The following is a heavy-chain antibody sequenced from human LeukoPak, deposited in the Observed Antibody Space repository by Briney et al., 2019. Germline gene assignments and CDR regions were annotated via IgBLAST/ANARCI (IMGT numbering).Heavy chain of an antibody. D-gene: IGHD6-19*01. Sequence: PGGSLRLSCAASGFTFSSYAMSWVRQALGKGLEWVSAISGSGGSTYYADSVKGRFTISRDNSKNTLYLQMNSLRAEDTAVYYCAKQQWLDNWFDPWGQGTLVTVSS. J-gene: IGHJ5*02. CDR2: ISGSGGST. V-gene: IGHV3-23*01. CDR1: GFTFSSYA. CDR3: AKQQWLDNWFDP.